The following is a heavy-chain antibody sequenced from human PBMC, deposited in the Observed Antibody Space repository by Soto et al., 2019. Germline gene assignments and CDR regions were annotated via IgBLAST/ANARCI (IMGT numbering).Heavy chain of an antibody. CDR1: GGSISSYC. V-gene: IGHV4-59*01. Sequence: PSETLSLTCTVSGGSISSYCWSWIRQPPGKGLEWIGYIYYSGSTNYNPSLKSRVTISVDTSKNQFSLKLSSVTAADTAVYYCAREGVSSRWYNYYGMDVWGQGTTVTVS. J-gene: IGHJ6*02. CDR3: AREGVSSRWYNYYGMDV. D-gene: IGHD6-13*01. CDR2: IYYSGST.